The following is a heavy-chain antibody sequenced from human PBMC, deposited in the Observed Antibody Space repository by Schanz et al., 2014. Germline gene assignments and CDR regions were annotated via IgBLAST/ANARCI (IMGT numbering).Heavy chain of an antibody. J-gene: IGHJ4*02. D-gene: IGHD3-16*01. CDR1: GFTFTTHS. Sequence: EVQLLESGGGLVQPGGSLRLSCAASGFTFTTHSMTWVRQAPGKGLEWVSGISGGGGSTYYADSVKGRFTIARDNSKTTLTRQMNSLRAEDTAVYYCAKGLDYDNAGKGFDYWGQGTLVTVSS. CDR3: AKGLDYDNAGKGFDY. V-gene: IGHV3-23*01. CDR2: ISGGGGST.